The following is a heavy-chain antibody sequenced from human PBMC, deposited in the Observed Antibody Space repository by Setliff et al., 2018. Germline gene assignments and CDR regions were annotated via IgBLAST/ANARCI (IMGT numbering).Heavy chain of an antibody. CDR1: GGSITSHY. CDR3: ASVVEDYYDSSGYFLPSYYFDY. V-gene: IGHV4-59*11. CDR2: IDYSGTT. J-gene: IGHJ4*02. Sequence: SETLSLTCSVSGGSITSHYWSWIRQSPGKGLEWIGYIDYSGTTNYNPSLKSRVTISSDTSKRQFSLRLTSVTAADTAVYYCASVVEDYYDSSGYFLPSYYFDYWGQGTLVTVSS. D-gene: IGHD3-22*01.